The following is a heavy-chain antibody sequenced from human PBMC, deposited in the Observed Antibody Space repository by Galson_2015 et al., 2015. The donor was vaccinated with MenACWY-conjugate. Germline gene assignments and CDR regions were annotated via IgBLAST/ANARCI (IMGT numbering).Heavy chain of an antibody. J-gene: IGHJ2*01. Sequence: SLRLSCAASGFTFSSYWMSWVRQAPGKGLEWVANIKQDGSEKYYVDSVKGRFTISRDNAKNSLYLQMNSLRAEDTAVYYCARDPPPSEARGWYFELWGRGTLVTVSS. CDR3: ARDPPPSEARGWYFEL. CDR2: IKQDGSEK. CDR1: GFTFSSYW. V-gene: IGHV3-7*03. D-gene: IGHD3-10*01.